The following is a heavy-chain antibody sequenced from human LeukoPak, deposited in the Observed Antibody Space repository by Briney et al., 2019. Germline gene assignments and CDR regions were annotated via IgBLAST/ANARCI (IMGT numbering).Heavy chain of an antibody. Sequence: SVKVSCKASGGTFSSYAISWVRQAPGQGLEWMGGIIPIFGTANYAQKFQGRVTITADESTSTAYMELSSLRSEDTAVYYCAGCIVGATTLDYWGQRTLVTVSS. CDR3: AGCIVGATTLDY. V-gene: IGHV1-69*13. J-gene: IGHJ4*02. CDR2: IIPIFGTA. D-gene: IGHD1-26*01. CDR1: GGTFSSYA.